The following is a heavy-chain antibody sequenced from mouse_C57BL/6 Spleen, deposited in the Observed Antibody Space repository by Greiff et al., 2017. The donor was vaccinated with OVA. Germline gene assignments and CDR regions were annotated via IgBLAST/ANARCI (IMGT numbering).Heavy chain of an antibody. J-gene: IGHJ2*01. Sequence: VKLQQPGAELVRPGSSVKLSCKASGYTFTSYWMHWVKQRPIQGLEWIGNIDPSDSETHYNQKFKDKATLTVDKSSSTAYMQLSSLTSEDSAVYYCARESTMVTTGFDYWGQGTTLTVSS. V-gene: IGHV1-52*01. CDR2: IDPSDSET. CDR3: ARESTMVTTGFDY. D-gene: IGHD2-2*01. CDR1: GYTFTSYW.